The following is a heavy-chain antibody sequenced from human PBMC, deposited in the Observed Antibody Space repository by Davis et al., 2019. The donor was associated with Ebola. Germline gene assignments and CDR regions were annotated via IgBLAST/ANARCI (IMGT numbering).Heavy chain of an antibody. Sequence: SVKVSCKASGGTFSSYAISWVRQAPGQGLEWMGRIIPILGIANYAQKLQGRVTMTTDTSTSTAYMELRSLRSDDTAVYYCARDRGYSSGWYTRYWGQGTLVTVSS. V-gene: IGHV1-69*04. D-gene: IGHD6-19*01. CDR3: ARDRGYSSGWYTRY. CDR1: GGTFSSYA. J-gene: IGHJ4*02. CDR2: IIPILGIA.